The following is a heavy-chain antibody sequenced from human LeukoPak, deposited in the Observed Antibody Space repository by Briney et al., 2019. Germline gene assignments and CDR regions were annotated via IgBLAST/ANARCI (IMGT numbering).Heavy chain of an antibody. Sequence: SETLSLTCTVSGGSISTYYWSWIRQPPGKGLEWIGYIYYTGTTNYNPSLKSRVTISVDTSKNQFSLKLSSVTAADTAVYYCARGGWRLDYWGQGTLVTVSS. CDR2: IYYTGTT. CDR1: GGSISTYY. V-gene: IGHV4-59*01. D-gene: IGHD2-15*01. CDR3: ARGGWRLDY. J-gene: IGHJ4*02.